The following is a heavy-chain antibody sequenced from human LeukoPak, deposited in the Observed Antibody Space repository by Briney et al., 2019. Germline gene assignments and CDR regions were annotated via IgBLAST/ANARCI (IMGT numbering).Heavy chain of an antibody. V-gene: IGHV3-66*02. CDR3: ARDRRCSSTSCYDY. D-gene: IGHD2-2*01. J-gene: IGHJ4*02. Sequence: GGSLRLSCAASGFTVSSNYMSWVRQAPGKGLEWVSVIYSGGSTYYADSVKGRFTTSRDNSKNTLYLQMNGLRAEDTAVYYCARDRRCSSTSCYDYWGQGTLVTVSS. CDR2: IYSGGST. CDR1: GFTVSSNY.